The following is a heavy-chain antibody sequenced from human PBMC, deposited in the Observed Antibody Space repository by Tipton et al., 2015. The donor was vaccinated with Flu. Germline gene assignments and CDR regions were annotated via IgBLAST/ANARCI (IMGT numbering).Heavy chain of an antibody. CDR3: ARRDYSNYVSEPKNWFDS. D-gene: IGHD4-11*01. CDR2: VHRAGNP. CDR1: GDSIGSGYF. J-gene: IGHJ5*01. V-gene: IGHV4-38-2*01. Sequence: LRLSCSVSGDSIGSGYFWGWIRQAPGQGLEWIGNVHRAGNPYYNPSLKSRVTISLARSKTQFSLRLTSVNAADTAVYFCARRDYSNYVSEPKNWFDSWGRGTLVTVSS.